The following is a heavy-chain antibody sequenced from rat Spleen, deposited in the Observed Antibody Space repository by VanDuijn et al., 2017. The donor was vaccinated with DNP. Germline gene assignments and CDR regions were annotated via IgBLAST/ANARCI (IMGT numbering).Heavy chain of an antibody. CDR3: AKGRWDYFDY. Sequence: EVQLVESGGDLVRPGGSLKLSCAASGFTFSDYNMAWIRQAPKKGLEWVATILHDGSRTYFRDSVKGRLSISRDNAKRTLYLQMDSLSSEDTATYYCAKGRWDYFDYWGQGVMVTVSS. CDR2: ILHDGSRT. J-gene: IGHJ2*01. V-gene: IGHV5S10*01. D-gene: IGHD1-11*01. CDR1: GFTFSDYN.